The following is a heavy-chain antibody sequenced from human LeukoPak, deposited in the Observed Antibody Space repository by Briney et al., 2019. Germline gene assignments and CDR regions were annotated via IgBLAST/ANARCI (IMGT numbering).Heavy chain of an antibody. V-gene: IGHV3-23*01. D-gene: IGHD6-19*01. CDR1: GFTFSSHA. J-gene: IGHJ4*02. CDR3: AQGFSSGWYPY. Sequence: GGSLRLSCAASGFTFSSHAMSWVRQAPGKGLEWVSGISGSGGSTYYADSVKGRFTISRDNSKNTLYLQLTSLRAEDTAVYYCAQGFSSGWYPYWGQGSLVSVSS. CDR2: ISGSGGST.